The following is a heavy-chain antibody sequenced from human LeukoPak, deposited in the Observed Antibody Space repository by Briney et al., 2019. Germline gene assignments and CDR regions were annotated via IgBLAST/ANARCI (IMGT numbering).Heavy chain of an antibody. J-gene: IGHJ4*02. CDR1: GYTFTRYG. CDR2: INTYSGNI. Sequence: ASVNVSCKASGYTFTRYGISWVRQAPGQGLEWMGWINTYSGNIKSAQNLQGRVTMTTDTSTNTAYLELRSLRSDDTAVYYCARPGRGPPWLLNYWGQGTLVTVSS. D-gene: IGHD4-23*01. CDR3: ARPGRGPPWLLNY. V-gene: IGHV1-18*01.